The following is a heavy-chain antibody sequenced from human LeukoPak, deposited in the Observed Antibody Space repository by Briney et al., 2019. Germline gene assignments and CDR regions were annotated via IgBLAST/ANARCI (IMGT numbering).Heavy chain of an antibody. D-gene: IGHD3-22*01. CDR3: AREGASYYYDSSGYYSFDY. V-gene: IGHV1-2*04. CDR1: GYTFTGYY. CDR2: INPNSGGT. J-gene: IGHJ4*02. Sequence: GASVKVSCKASGYTFTGYYMHWVRQAPGQGLEWMGWINPNSGGTNYAQKFQGWVTMTRDTSISTAYMELSRLRSDDTAVYYCAREGASYYYDSSGYYSFDYWGQGTLVTVSS.